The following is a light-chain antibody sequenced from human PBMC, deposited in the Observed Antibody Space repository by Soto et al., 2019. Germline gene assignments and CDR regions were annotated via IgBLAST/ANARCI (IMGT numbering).Light chain of an antibody. CDR3: QQYNSDPYT. V-gene: IGKV1-5*03. CDR1: QSIRSW. Sequence: DIQMTQSPSTLSAFVGDRISITCRASQSIRSWLAWFQQKPGKAPKLLIYKASSLESGVPSRFSGSGSGTEFSLTISSLQPDDFATYYCQQYNSDPYTFGQGTKLEIK. J-gene: IGKJ2*01. CDR2: KAS.